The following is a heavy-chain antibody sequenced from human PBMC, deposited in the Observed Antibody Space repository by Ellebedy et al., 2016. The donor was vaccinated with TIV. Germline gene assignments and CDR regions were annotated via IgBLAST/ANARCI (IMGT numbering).Heavy chain of an antibody. CDR3: ASAGDYVGGFDY. D-gene: IGHD4-17*01. Sequence: GESLKISCKGSGYSFTSYWISWVRQMPGKGLEWMGRIDPSDSYTNYSPSFQGHVTISADKSISTAYLQWSSLKAADTAMYYCASAGDYVGGFDYWGQGTLVTVSS. J-gene: IGHJ4*02. V-gene: IGHV5-10-1*01. CDR2: IDPSDSYT. CDR1: GYSFTSYW.